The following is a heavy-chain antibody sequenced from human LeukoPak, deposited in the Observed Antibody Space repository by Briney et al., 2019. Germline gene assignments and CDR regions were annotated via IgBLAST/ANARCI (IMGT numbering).Heavy chain of an antibody. CDR3: ATYLRQGLGYYYGMDV. V-gene: IGHV3-74*01. CDR1: GFTFGNSW. J-gene: IGHJ6*02. Sequence: PGGSLRLSCAASGFTFGNSWVHWVRQAPGKGLVWVSLINADGSTATYADSVKGRFTISRDNARNTLSLQMNSLRAEDTAVYYCATYLRQGLGYYYGMDVWGQGTTVTVSS. D-gene: IGHD2-8*01. CDR2: INADGSTA.